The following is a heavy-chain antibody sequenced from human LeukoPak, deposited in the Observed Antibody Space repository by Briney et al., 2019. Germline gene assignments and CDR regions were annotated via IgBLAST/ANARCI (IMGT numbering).Heavy chain of an antibody. D-gene: IGHD2-2*01. CDR3: VKDFGLTTAAIAY. Sequence: GGSLRLSCAASGFPFDDYAMHWVRQAPGKGLEWVSGIRWSTDSVGYADSVRGRFTISRDKAKNSLYLQMNSLRAEDTALYYCVKDFGLTTAAIAYWGQGTLVTVSS. CDR1: GFPFDDYA. J-gene: IGHJ4*02. CDR2: IRWSTDSV. V-gene: IGHV3-9*01.